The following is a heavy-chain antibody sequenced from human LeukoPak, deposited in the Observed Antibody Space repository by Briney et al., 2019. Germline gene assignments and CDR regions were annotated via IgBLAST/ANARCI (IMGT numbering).Heavy chain of an antibody. CDR3: ARGRSIAVAGRNIAPLDNDY. J-gene: IGHJ4*02. CDR1: GYTFTGYY. CDR2: INPNSGGT. Sequence: ASVKVSCKASGYTFTGYYMHWVRQAPGQGLEWMGWINPNSGGTNYAQKFQGRVTMTRDTSISTAYMELSRQRSDDTAVYYCARGRSIAVAGRNIAPLDNDYWGQGTLVTVSS. V-gene: IGHV1-2*02. D-gene: IGHD6-19*01.